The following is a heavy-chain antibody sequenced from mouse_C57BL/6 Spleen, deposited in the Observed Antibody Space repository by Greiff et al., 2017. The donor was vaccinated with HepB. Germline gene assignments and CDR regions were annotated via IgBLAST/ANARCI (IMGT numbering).Heavy chain of an antibody. CDR1: GYTFTSYW. CDR2: INPSNGGT. Sequence: QVQLQQPGTELVKPGASVKLSCKASGYTFTSYWMHWVKQRSGQGLEWIGNINPSNGGTNYNEKFKSKATLTVDKSSSTAYMQLSSLTSEDSAVYYCARRQAHSSGYTWFAYWGQGTLVTVSA. V-gene: IGHV1-53*01. CDR3: ARRQAHSSGYTWFAY. J-gene: IGHJ3*01. D-gene: IGHD3-2*02.